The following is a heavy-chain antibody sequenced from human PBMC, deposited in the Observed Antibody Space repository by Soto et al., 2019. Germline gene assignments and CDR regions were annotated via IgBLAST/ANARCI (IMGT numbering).Heavy chain of an antibody. J-gene: IGHJ4*02. V-gene: IGHV4-39*01. Sequence: SETLSLTCTVSGGSISSSSYYWGWIRQPPGKGLEWIGSIYYSGSTYYNPSLKSRVTISVDTSKNQFSLKLSSVTAADTAVYYCARLVGYYDFWSGYYPSTIFDYWGQGTLVTVSS. CDR3: ARLVGYYDFWSGYYPSTIFDY. D-gene: IGHD3-3*01. CDR1: GGSISSSSYY. CDR2: IYYSGST.